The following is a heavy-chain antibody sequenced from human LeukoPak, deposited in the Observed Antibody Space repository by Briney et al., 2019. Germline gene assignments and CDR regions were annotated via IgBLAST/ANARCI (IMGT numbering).Heavy chain of an antibody. J-gene: IGHJ3*02. CDR1: GFPFSSYA. CDR3: ARPYSGFFAAFDI. D-gene: IGHD3-10*01. V-gene: IGHV3-30*09. CDR2: ISYDGDDK. Sequence: GRSLRLSCAAYGFPFSSYAMHWVRQAPGKGLEWVAVISYDGDDKYYADSVKGRFALSRDNSKNTLYLQMNSLRAEDTAVYYCARPYSGFFAAFDIWGQGTLVTVSS.